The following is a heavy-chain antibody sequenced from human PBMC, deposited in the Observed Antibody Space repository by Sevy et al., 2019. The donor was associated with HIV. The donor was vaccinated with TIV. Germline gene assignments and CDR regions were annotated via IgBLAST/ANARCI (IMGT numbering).Heavy chain of an antibody. CDR2: IKDKTEGGTT. CDR1: GLTFNNAW. Sequence: GGSLRLSCAASGLTFNNAWMSWVRQAPGKGLEWVGRIKDKTEGGTTDYAAPVKGRFTISRDDSKNTLYLQMNSLKTEDTAVYYCTSHAPDYEAPYYYDYGMDVWGLGTTVTVSS. J-gene: IGHJ6*02. D-gene: IGHD3-16*01. V-gene: IGHV3-15*01. CDR3: TSHAPDYEAPYYYDYGMDV.